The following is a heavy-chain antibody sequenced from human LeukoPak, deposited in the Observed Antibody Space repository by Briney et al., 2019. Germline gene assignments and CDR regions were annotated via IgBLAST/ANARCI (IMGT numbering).Heavy chain of an antibody. Sequence: PSETLSLTCTVSGGSISSYYWSWLRQPAGKGLEWIGRIYTSGSTNYNPSLKSRVTMSVDTSKNQFSLKLSSVTAADTAVYYCARERPLRYFDCLSGTRDAFDIWGQGTMVTVSS. CDR3: ARERPLRYFDCLSGTRDAFDI. CDR1: GGSISSYY. CDR2: IYTSGST. D-gene: IGHD3-9*01. V-gene: IGHV4-4*07. J-gene: IGHJ3*02.